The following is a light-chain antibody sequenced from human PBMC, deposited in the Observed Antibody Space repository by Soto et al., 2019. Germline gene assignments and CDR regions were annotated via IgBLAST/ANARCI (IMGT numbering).Light chain of an antibody. CDR2: DAS. Sequence: EIVLTQSPGTLSLSPGERATLSCRASQSVSSNYLVWYQQKPGQAPRLLVFDASNRATGIPHRFSGSGSGTDFTLTISRLEPEDFAVYYCQQYGTSPHTFGGGTKVEIK. CDR3: QQYGTSPHT. CDR1: QSVSSNY. V-gene: IGKV3-20*01. J-gene: IGKJ4*01.